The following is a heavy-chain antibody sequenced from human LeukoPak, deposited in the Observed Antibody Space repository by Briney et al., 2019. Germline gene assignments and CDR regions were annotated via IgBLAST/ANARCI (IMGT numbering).Heavy chain of an antibody. D-gene: IGHD5-12*01. CDR1: SGSINSSNYY. Sequence: SETLSLTCTVSSGSINSSNYYWGWIRQPPGKGLEWIGTIYYSGSTYYNPSFRSRVTTSVDTSRSHFSLKLNSVTAADTAVYYCATYGGWLRSIDYWGQGTLVTVSS. V-gene: IGHV4-39*02. CDR3: ATYGGWLRSIDY. CDR2: IYYSGST. J-gene: IGHJ4*02.